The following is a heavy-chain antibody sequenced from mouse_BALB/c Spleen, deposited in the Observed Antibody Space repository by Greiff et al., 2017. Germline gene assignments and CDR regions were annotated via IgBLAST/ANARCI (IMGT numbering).Heavy chain of an antibody. CDR2: IYPGGGYT. J-gene: IGHJ4*01. D-gene: IGHD1-1*01. CDR1: GYTFTNYW. V-gene: IGHV1-63*02. CDR3: ARSNYGYYAMDY. Sequence: VMLVESGAELVRPGTSVKMSCKAAGYTFTNYWIGWVKQRPGHGLEWIGDIYPGGGYTNYNEKFKGKATLTADTSSSTAYMQLSSLTSEDSAIYYCARSNYGYYAMDYWGQGTSVTVSS.